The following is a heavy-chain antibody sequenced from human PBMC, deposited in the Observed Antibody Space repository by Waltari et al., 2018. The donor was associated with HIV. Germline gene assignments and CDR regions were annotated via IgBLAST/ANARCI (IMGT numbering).Heavy chain of an antibody. CDR1: GGSISSSSYY. CDR2: IYYSGIT. Sequence: QLQLQESGPGLVKPSETLSLTCTVSGGSISSSSYYWGWIRQPPGKGLEWIGSIYYSGITYYNPSLKSRVTISVDTSKNQFSLKLSSVTAADTAVYYCAREGDYGDYHYWGQGTLVTVSS. CDR3: AREGDYGDYHY. D-gene: IGHD4-17*01. V-gene: IGHV4-39*07. J-gene: IGHJ4*02.